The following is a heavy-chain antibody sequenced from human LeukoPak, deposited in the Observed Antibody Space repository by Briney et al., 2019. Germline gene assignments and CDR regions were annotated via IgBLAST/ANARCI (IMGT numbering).Heavy chain of an antibody. CDR2: MNPNSGNT. CDR3: ARGRKQWLVLRYYYYMDV. J-gene: IGHJ6*03. Sequence: ASVKVSCKASGYTFTSYDINWVRQATGQGLEWMGWMNPNSGNTGYAQKFQGRVTMTRNTSISTAYMELSSLRSEDTAVYYCARGRKQWLVLRYYYYMDVWGKGTTVAISS. D-gene: IGHD6-19*01. V-gene: IGHV1-8*01. CDR1: GYTFTSYD.